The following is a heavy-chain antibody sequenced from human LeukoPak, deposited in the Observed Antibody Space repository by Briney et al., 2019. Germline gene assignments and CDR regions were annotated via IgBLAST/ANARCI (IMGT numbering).Heavy chain of an antibody. Sequence: GGSLRLSCAASGFTLSSYSMNWVRQAPGKGLEWVSSISSSSSYIYYADSVKGRFTISRDNAKNSLYLQMNSLRAEDTAVYYCVVGYGSGSYNYWGQGTLVTVSS. CDR1: GFTLSSYS. CDR3: VVGYGSGSYNY. J-gene: IGHJ4*02. CDR2: ISSSSSYI. D-gene: IGHD3-10*01. V-gene: IGHV3-21*01.